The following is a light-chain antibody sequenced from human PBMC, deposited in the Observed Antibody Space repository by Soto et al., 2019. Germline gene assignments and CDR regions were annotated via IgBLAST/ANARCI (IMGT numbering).Light chain of an antibody. CDR3: QQSSNFPFT. CDR1: QGISRW. J-gene: IGKJ3*01. CDR2: AAS. V-gene: IGKV1-12*01. Sequence: DIQMTQSPSSVSASVGDRITITCRASQGISRWLAWYQQKPGRAPKLLIYAASNLQTGVPSRFSRSGSRTDFTLTITSLQADDFATHHCQQSSNFPFTFVLGTKFDI.